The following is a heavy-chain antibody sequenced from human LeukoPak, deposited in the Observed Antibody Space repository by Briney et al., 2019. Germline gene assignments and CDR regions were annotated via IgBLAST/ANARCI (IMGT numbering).Heavy chain of an antibody. CDR3: ARDVLAAGATGTFDI. CDR2: IKQDGSEK. J-gene: IGHJ3*02. CDR1: GSTFSSYW. V-gene: IGHV3-7*03. D-gene: IGHD1-14*01. Sequence: QSGGSLRLSCAASGSTFSSYWMSWVRQAPGKGLEWVANIKQDGSEKYYVDSVKGRFTISRDNAKTSLYLQMNSLRAEDTAVYYCARDVLAAGATGTFDIWGQGTMVTVSS.